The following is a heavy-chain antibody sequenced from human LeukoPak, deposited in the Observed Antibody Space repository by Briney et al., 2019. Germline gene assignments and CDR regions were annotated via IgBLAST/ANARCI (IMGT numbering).Heavy chain of an antibody. CDR2: ISGSGSST. CDR3: AKISEFWETCGGDCYADY. CDR1: GFTFSSYA. V-gene: IGHV3-23*01. Sequence: GESLRLSCAASGFTFSSYAMSWVRQAPGKGLEWVSAISGSGSSTYYADSVKGRFTISRDNSKNTLYLQMNSLRAEDTAVYYCAKISEFWETCGGDCYADYWGQGTLVTVSS. D-gene: IGHD2-21*01. J-gene: IGHJ4*02.